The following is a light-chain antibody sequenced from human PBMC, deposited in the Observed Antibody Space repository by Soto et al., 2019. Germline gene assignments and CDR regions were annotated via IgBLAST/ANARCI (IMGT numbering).Light chain of an antibody. Sequence: IVLTQSPVTLSLSPGERATLSCRASQHISTFLAWYQHKVGQAPRLLISDASKRAIGTPARFSGSGSGTDFTLTISSLEPEDFAVYYCQQYGSSFTFGGGTKVEIK. V-gene: IGKV3-11*01. CDR1: QHISTF. J-gene: IGKJ4*01. CDR2: DAS. CDR3: QQYGSSFT.